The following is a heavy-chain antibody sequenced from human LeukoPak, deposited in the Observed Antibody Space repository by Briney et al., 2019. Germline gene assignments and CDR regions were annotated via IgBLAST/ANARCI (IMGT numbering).Heavy chain of an antibody. CDR2: INHSGST. D-gene: IGHD6-6*01. CDR1: GGSFSGYY. Sequence: PSETLSLTCAVYGGSFSGYYWSWIRQSPGKGLEWIGEINHSGSTNYIPSLKSRVTISVDTSKNQFSLKLSSVTAADTAVYYCARRRQYDSSLFWNFDLWGRGTLVTVSS. J-gene: IGHJ2*01. V-gene: IGHV4-34*01. CDR3: ARRRQYDSSLFWNFDL.